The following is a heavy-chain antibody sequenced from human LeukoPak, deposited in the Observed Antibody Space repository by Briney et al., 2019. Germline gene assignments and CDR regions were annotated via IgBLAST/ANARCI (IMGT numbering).Heavy chain of an antibody. CDR1: GGSISSYY. J-gene: IGHJ4*02. D-gene: IGHD5-12*01. V-gene: IGHV4-4*07. CDR2: IYTSGST. Sequence: SETLSLTCTVSGGSISSYYWSWIRQPAGKGLVWIGRIYTSGSTNYNPSLKSRVTMSVDTSKNQFSLKLSSVTAADTAVYYCARTYSGYDSDYWGQGTLVTVSS. CDR3: ARTYSGYDSDY.